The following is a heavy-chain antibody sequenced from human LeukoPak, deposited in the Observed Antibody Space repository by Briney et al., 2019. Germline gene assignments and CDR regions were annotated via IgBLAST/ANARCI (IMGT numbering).Heavy chain of an antibody. CDR3: ARDWSPTIAARRIGY. D-gene: IGHD6-6*01. V-gene: IGHV3-30-3*01. CDR2: ISYDGSNK. J-gene: IGHJ4*02. CDR1: GFTFSSYA. Sequence: PGGSLRLSCAASGFTFSSYAMHWVRQAPGKELEWVAVISYDGSNKYYADSVKGRFTISRDNSKNTLYLQMNSLRAEDTAVYYCARDWSPTIAARRIGYWGQGTLVTVSS.